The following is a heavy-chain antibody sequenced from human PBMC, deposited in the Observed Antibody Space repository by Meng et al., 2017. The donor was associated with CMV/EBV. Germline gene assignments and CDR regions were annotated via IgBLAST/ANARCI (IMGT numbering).Heavy chain of an antibody. CDR1: GGSISSSSYY. J-gene: IGHJ3*02. Sequence: ESLKISCTVSGGSISSSSYYWGGIRQPPGKGLEWIGSIYYSGSTYYNPSLKSRVTISVDTSKNQFSLKLSSVTAADTAVYYCARHRQQLILHAFDIWGQGTMVTVSS. CDR3: ARHRQQLILHAFDI. V-gene: IGHV4-39*01. CDR2: IYYSGST. D-gene: IGHD6-13*01.